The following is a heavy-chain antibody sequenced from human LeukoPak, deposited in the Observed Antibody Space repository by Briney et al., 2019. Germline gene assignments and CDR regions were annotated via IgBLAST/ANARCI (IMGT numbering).Heavy chain of an antibody. D-gene: IGHD3-3*02. CDR3: ARVTFMVSNWFDP. Sequence: SETLSLTCTVSGGSISSYYWGWIRQPPGKGLEWIGSIYYSGSTYYNPSLKSRVTISVDTSKNQFSLKLSSVTAADTAVYYCARVTFMVSNWFDPWGQGTLVTVSS. J-gene: IGHJ5*02. V-gene: IGHV4-39*07. CDR1: GGSISSYY. CDR2: IYYSGST.